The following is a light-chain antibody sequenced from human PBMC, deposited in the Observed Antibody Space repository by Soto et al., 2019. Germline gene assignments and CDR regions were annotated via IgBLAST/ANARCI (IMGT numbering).Light chain of an antibody. CDR1: QSVSSN. CDR3: QQYNNWPFT. J-gene: IGKJ3*01. Sequence: EIVMTQSPATLSVSPGERATLSCRASQSVSSNLAWYQQKHGQAPRLLIYGASTRATGIPARFSGNGSGTEFTLTISSLQSEDFAVYYCQQYNNWPFTFGPGTKVDIK. V-gene: IGKV3-15*01. CDR2: GAS.